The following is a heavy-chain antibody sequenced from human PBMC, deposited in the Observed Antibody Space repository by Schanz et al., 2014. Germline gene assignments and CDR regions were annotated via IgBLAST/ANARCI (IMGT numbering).Heavy chain of an antibody. CDR1: GFSVGNKY. V-gene: IGHV3-48*01. J-gene: IGHJ4*02. CDR3: ARKVVATIGGYYDN. CDR2: IRSSSTPI. D-gene: IGHD5-12*01. Sequence: EVQLVASGGGLVQPGGSLRLSCAASGFSVGNKYMNWVRQAPGKGPEWVSYIRSSSTPIYYADSVKGRFTISRDNAKNSLYLQMNSLRAEDTAVYYCARKVVATIGGYYDNWGQGTLVIVSS.